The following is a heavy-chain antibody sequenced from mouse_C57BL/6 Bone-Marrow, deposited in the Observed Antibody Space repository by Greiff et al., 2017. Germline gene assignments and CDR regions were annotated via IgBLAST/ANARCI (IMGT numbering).Heavy chain of an antibody. J-gene: IGHJ1*03. CDR1: GYTFTSYG. CDR2: IYPRSGNT. V-gene: IGHV1-81*01. D-gene: IGHD1-1*01. CDR3: ARRSIITTVVEGYFDV. Sequence: QVQLQQPGAELARPGASVKLSCKASGYTFTSYGISWVKQRTGQGLEWIGEIYPRSGNTYYNEKFKGKATLTADKSSSTAYMELRSLTSEDSAVYFCARRSIITTVVEGYFDVWGTGTTVTVSS.